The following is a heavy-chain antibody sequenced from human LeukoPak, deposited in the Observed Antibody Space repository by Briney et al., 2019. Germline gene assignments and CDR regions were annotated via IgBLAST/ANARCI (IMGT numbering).Heavy chain of an antibody. CDR1: GGSISSYY. J-gene: IGHJ4*02. CDR3: VRGRGYYFDY. Sequence: SETLSLTCTVSGGSISSYYWSWIRQPPGKGLEWIGYIYYSGSTNYNPSLKSRVTISVDTSKNQFSLKLSSVTAADTAVYYCVRGRGYYFDYWGQGTLVTVSS. CDR2: IYYSGST. V-gene: IGHV4-59*01. D-gene: IGHD3-22*01.